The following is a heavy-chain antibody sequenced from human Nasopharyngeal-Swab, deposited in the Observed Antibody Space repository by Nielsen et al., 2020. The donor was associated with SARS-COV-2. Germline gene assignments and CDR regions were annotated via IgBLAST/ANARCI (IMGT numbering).Heavy chain of an antibody. CDR1: GGTFSSYA. D-gene: IGHD2-2*01. V-gene: IGHV1-69*13. J-gene: IGHJ6*03. Sequence: SVKVSCKASGGTFSSYAISWVRQAPGQGLEWMGGIIPIFGTANYEQKFQGRVTITADESTSTAYMELSSLGSEDTAVYYCARDSGGIVVVPAAPWHYMDVWGKGTTVTVSS. CDR3: ARDSGGIVVVPAAPWHYMDV. CDR2: IIPIFGTA.